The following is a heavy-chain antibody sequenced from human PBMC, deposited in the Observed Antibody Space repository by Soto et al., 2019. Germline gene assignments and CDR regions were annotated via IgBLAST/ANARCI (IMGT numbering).Heavy chain of an antibody. Sequence: ASETLSLTCTVSGGSISSGGYYWSWIRQHPGEGLEWIGYIYYSGSTYYNPSLKSRVTISVDTSKNQFSLKLSSVTAADTAVYYCARESHTAMVYFDYWGQGTLVTVSS. V-gene: IGHV4-31*03. D-gene: IGHD5-18*01. J-gene: IGHJ4*02. CDR1: GGSISSGGYY. CDR2: IYYSGST. CDR3: ARESHTAMVYFDY.